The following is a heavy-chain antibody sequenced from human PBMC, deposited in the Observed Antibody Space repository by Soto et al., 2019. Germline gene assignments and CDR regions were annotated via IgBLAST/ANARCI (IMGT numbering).Heavy chain of an antibody. CDR1: GFTVSSNY. V-gene: IGHV3-53*04. J-gene: IGHJ3*01. D-gene: IGHD3-10*01. Sequence: PGGSLRLSCAASGFTVSSNYMSWVRQAPGKGLEWVSVIYSGGSTYYADSVKGRFTISRHSLKNTLFLQVNSLRAEDTAVYYCASGGMGFGELLFAFAVWGQGTLVIVSS. CDR2: IYSGGST. CDR3: ASGGMGFGELLFAFAV.